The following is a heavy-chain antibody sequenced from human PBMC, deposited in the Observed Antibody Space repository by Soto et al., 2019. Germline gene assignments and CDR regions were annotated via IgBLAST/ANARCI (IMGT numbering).Heavy chain of an antibody. V-gene: IGHV3-48*01. CDR1: GFTFSSYS. CDR3: ATDRPKTYYDFWSGYHLSY. D-gene: IGHD3-3*01. J-gene: IGHJ4*02. Sequence: GGSLRLSCAASGFTFSSYSMNWVRQAPGKGLEWVSYISSSSTIYYADSVKGRFTISRDNAKNSLYLQMNSLRAEDTAVYYCATDRPKTYYDFWSGYHLSYWGQGTLVTVSS. CDR2: ISSSSTI.